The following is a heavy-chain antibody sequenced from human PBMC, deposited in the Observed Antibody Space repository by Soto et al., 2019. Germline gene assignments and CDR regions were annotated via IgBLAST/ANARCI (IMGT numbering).Heavy chain of an antibody. CDR3: ARGRGGSSWFLGSKNWFDP. D-gene: IGHD6-13*01. Sequence: QVQLQQWGAGLLKPSETLSLTCAVYGGSFSGYYWSWIRQPPGKGLEWIGEINHSGSTNYNPSLKSRVTISVDTSKNQFSLKLSSVTAADTAVYYCARGRGGSSWFLGSKNWFDPWGQGTLVTVSS. J-gene: IGHJ5*02. V-gene: IGHV4-34*01. CDR2: INHSGST. CDR1: GGSFSGYY.